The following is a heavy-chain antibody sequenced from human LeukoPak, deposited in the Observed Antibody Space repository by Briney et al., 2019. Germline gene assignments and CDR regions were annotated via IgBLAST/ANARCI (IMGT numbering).Heavy chain of an antibody. D-gene: IGHD2-2*01. CDR2: ISGSGGST. J-gene: IGHJ3*02. Sequence: GGSLRLSCAASGFTFSSYAMSWVRQAPGKGLEWVSAISGSGGSTYYADSVKGRFTISRDNSKNTLYLQMNSLRAEDTAVYYCAKDIVVVPAAFDAFDIWGQGTMVTVSS. CDR1: GFTFSSYA. V-gene: IGHV3-23*01. CDR3: AKDIVVVPAAFDAFDI.